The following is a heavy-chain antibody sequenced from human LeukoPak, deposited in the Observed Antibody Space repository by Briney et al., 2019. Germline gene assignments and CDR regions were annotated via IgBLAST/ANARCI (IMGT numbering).Heavy chain of an antibody. CDR1: GDSINRYY. CDR2: NYNSRYT. J-gene: IGHJ2*01. CDR3: ASKMRGMSYWYFDL. V-gene: IGHV4-59*08. Sequence: PSETLSLTCSVSGDSINRYYWSWIRQSPGKGLEWIGSNYNSRYTNYNPSLESRVTISADTSRNQISLDLISVTAADTALYYCASKMRGMSYWYFDLWGRGTLVTVSS. D-gene: IGHD1-26*01.